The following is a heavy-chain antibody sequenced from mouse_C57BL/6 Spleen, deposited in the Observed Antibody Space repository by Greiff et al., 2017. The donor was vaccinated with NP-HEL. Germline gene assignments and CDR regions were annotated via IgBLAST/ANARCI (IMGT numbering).Heavy chain of an antibody. CDR3: ARQGGSSTYWYFDV. CDR1: GFTFSDYG. CDR2: ISSGSSTI. J-gene: IGHJ1*03. V-gene: IGHV5-17*01. D-gene: IGHD1-1*01. Sequence: DVQLVESGGGLVKPGGSLKLSCAASGFTFSDYGMHWVRQAPEKGLEWVAYISSGSSTIYYADTVKGRFTISRDNAKNTLFLQMTSLRSEDTARYYCARQGGSSTYWYFDVWGTGTTVTVSS.